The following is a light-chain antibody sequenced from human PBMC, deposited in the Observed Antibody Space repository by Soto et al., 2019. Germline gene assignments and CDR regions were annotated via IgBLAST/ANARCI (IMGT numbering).Light chain of an antibody. CDR2: GAS. CDR1: ENVMTY. CDR3: QQSYTTPLT. V-gene: IGKV1-39*01. Sequence: DIQMIQSPSSLSASVGDRVTMTCRASENVMTYLNWYQQKSGKAPKLLIYGASSLQGGVPSRFSGTGSETNFSLTISAVQPEDYAIYHCQQSYTTPLTFGPGTKVDFK. J-gene: IGKJ3*01.